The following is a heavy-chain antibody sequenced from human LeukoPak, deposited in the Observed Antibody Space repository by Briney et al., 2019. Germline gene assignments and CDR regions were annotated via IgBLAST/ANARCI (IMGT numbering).Heavy chain of an antibody. CDR2: IYYSGST. D-gene: IGHD6-19*01. CDR1: GGSISSYY. J-gene: IGHJ3*02. CDR3: ARTLHSGWYLGRSSDI. V-gene: IGHV4-59*01. Sequence: SETLSLTCTVSGGSISSYYWSWIRQPPGKGLEWIGYIYYSGSTNYNPSLKSRVTISVDTSKKHFSLKLSSVTAADAAVYYCARTLHSGWYLGRSSDIWGQGTMVTVSS.